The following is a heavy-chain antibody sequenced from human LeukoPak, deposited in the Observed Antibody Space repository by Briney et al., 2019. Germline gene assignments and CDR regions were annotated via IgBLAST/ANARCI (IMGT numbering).Heavy chain of an antibody. D-gene: IGHD3-22*01. CDR3: ARDRYYYDSSGYYRL. J-gene: IGHJ4*02. Sequence: ASVKVSCKASGYTFTGYYMHWVRQAPGQGLEWMGWINPNSGGTNYAQKFQGRVTMTRDTSISTAYMELSRLRSDDTAVYYCARDRYYYDSSGYYRLWGQGTLVTVSS. CDR1: GYTFTGYY. V-gene: IGHV1-2*02. CDR2: INPNSGGT.